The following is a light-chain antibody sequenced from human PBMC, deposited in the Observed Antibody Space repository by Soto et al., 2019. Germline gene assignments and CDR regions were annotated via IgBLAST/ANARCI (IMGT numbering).Light chain of an antibody. CDR2: EGT. CDR3: SSYKSSSIYV. V-gene: IGLV2-23*01. J-gene: IGLJ1*01. Sequence: QSALAQPASVSGSPGQSITVSCAGTSSDVGGYNLVSWYQQHPGKAPKLIIYEGTERPSGISPRFSGSKSGNTASLTISGLQAEDEAAYYCSSYKSSSIYVFGSGTKVTVL. CDR1: SSDVGGYNL.